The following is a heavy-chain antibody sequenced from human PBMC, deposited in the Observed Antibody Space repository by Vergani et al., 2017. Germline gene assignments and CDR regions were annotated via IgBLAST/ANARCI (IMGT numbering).Heavy chain of an antibody. Sequence: QVQLQQWGAGLLKPSETLSLTCAVYGGSFSGYYWSWIRQPPGKGLEWIGEINHSGSTNYNPSLKSRVTISVDTCKNQFALKLSSVTAADTAVYYCARGQYGDYLGLDYWGQGTLVTVSS. D-gene: IGHD4-17*01. CDR3: ARGQYGDYLGLDY. J-gene: IGHJ4*02. CDR1: GGSFSGYY. CDR2: INHSGST. V-gene: IGHV4-34*01.